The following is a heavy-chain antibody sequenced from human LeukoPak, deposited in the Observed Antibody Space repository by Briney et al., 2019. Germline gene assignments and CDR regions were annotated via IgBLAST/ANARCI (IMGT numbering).Heavy chain of an antibody. D-gene: IGHD6-13*01. CDR1: GGSLSSYY. V-gene: IGHV4-59*01. Sequence: SETLSLTCTVSGGSLSSYYWSWIRQPPGKGLEWTGYIYYSGSTNYNPSLKSRVTISVDTSKSQFSLKLSSVTAADTAVYYCARLDSSSQKFDYWGQGTLVTVSS. J-gene: IGHJ4*02. CDR2: IYYSGST. CDR3: ARLDSSSQKFDY.